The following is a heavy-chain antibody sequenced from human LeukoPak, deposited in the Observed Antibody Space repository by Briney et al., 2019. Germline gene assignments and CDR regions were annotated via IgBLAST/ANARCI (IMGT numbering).Heavy chain of an antibody. Sequence: SVKLSCTASGYTFTIYGISWGRQAPGQGLEWTGWITAYNGNTNYSQKFQGRVSITTDTSTSTAYMELRSMRSDDTAVYYCARGGSGGVCNYWGQGTLVTVSS. CDR2: ITAYNGNT. CDR3: ARGGSGGVCNY. J-gene: IGHJ4*02. V-gene: IGHV1-18*01. CDR1: GYTFTIYG. D-gene: IGHD3-10*01.